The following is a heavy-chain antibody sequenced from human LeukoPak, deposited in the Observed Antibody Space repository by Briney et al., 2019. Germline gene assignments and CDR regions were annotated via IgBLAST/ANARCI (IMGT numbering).Heavy chain of an antibody. CDR3: ARAPGYSSSSAFDY. CDR1: GFSTRLYS. D-gene: IGHD6-6*01. CDR2: IGSTTT. V-gene: IGHV3-48*01. Sequence: PGGSLRLSCAASGFSTRLYSMGWVRQAPGKGLEWVSYIGSTTTYADSVKGRFTISRDNSKNTLYLQMNSLRAEDTAVYYRARAPGYSSSSAFDYWGQGTLVTVSS. J-gene: IGHJ4*02.